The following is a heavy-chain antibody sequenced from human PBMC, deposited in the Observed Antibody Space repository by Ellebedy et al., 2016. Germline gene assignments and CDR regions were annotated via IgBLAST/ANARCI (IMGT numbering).Heavy chain of an antibody. CDR3: ARDIGGSYYY. Sequence: GESLKISXAASGFTFSSYWMHWVRQAPGKGLVWVSRINSDGSSTSYADSVKGRFTISRDNAKNTLYLQMNSLRAEDTAVYYCARDIGGSYYYWGQGTLVTVSS. V-gene: IGHV3-74*01. CDR1: GFTFSSYW. CDR2: INSDGSST. J-gene: IGHJ4*02. D-gene: IGHD1-26*01.